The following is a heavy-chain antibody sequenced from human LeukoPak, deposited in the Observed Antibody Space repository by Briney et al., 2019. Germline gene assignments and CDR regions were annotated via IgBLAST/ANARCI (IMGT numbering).Heavy chain of an antibody. CDR1: GGSISSGGYY. V-gene: IGHV4-30-2*01. Sequence: SETLSLTCTVSGGSISSGGYYWSWIRQPPGKGLEWMGYIYHRGSTYYNPSLKSRVTISVDRSKNQFSLKLSSVPAAATAVYYCAREWELRARWFDTWGQGTLVTVSP. CDR3: AREWELRARWFDT. D-gene: IGHD1-26*01. J-gene: IGHJ5*02. CDR2: IYHRGST.